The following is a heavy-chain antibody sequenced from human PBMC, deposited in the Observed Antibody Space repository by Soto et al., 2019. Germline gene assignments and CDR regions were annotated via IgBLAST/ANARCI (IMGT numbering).Heavy chain of an antibody. J-gene: IGHJ4*02. D-gene: IGHD3-10*01. CDR2: IKQDGSER. CDR3: ARDETYYYGSGPV. V-gene: IGHV3-7*01. CDR1: GFTFSNYW. Sequence: GGSLRLSCAASGFTFSNYWTSWVRQAPGKGLEWVANIKQDGSERFYVDSVKGRFTISRDNAKNSLYLQMNSLRAEDTAVYYCARDETYYYGSGPVGGPGTLVTVSS.